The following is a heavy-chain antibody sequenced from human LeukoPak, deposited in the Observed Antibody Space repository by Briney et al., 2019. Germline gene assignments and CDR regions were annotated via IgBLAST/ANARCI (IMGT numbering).Heavy chain of an antibody. CDR2: INGDGSTT. D-gene: IGHD6-25*01. Sequence: PGGSLRLSCAASGFTFSSYWMHWVRQGPGKGLVWVSRINGDGSTTHYADSVKGRFTISRDNAKNTPYLQMNSLRAEDTAVYYCARVMVSGQRHMDVWGKGTTVTVSS. J-gene: IGHJ6*03. CDR3: ARVMVSGQRHMDV. V-gene: IGHV3-74*01. CDR1: GFTFSSYW.